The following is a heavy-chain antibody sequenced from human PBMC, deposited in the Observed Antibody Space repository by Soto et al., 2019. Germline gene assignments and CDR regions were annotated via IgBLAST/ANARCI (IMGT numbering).Heavy chain of an antibody. D-gene: IGHD2-21*02. CDR3: ARDGMTTGDT. CDR2: VFSSVSA. Sequence: PSETLSLTCIVSGVSVRSYTWSWVRQPANKGLEWIGRVFSSVSATYSPSLKSRVSISMDTPENRISLKLVSVTAADAGVYFCARDGMTTGDTWGPGTLVTVSS. J-gene: IGHJ4*02. V-gene: IGHV4-4*07. CDR1: GVSVRSYT.